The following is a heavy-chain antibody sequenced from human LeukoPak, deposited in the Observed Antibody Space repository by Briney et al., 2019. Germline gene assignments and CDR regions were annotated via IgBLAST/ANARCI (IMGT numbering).Heavy chain of an antibody. CDR1: GYTFTSYG. Sequence: GSVSVSCKASGYTFTSYGISWVRQAPGQGLEWMGWINPNSGGTNYAQKFQGRVTITRDTSSSRAYMELSRLRADDTAVYYCARDPNSGSYGDAFDIWGQGTMVTVSS. D-gene: IGHD1-26*01. CDR2: INPNSGGT. J-gene: IGHJ3*02. V-gene: IGHV1-2*02. CDR3: ARDPNSGSYGDAFDI.